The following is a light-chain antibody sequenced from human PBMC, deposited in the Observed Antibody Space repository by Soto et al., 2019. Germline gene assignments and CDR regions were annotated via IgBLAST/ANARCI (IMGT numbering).Light chain of an antibody. V-gene: IGKV1-5*01. CDR3: KNYNSYSEE. Sequence: DIQMPPSPSTLSSSVGDTVPATGRASQSVSGWLAWYQQKPGEAPKLLIYDSSALPRGVPSRFSGSGSGKKFTITIASLQHDDFETYYCKNYNSYSEEFGQGNKV. CDR1: QSVSGW. CDR2: DSS. J-gene: IGKJ1*01.